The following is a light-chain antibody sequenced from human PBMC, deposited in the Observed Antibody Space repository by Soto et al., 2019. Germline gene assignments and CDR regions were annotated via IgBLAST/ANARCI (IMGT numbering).Light chain of an antibody. CDR3: QLYSDWPLT. CDR1: QTMHSN. V-gene: IGKV3D-15*01. CDR2: AAS. Sequence: EIVMTQSPATLSVSPGERVTLSCRPSQTMHSNLAWYQQRPGQAPRPLIYAASTRATGIPARFSGNGFGTEFTLTISSLQSEDVAVYYCQLYSDWPLTFGGGTKVAIK. J-gene: IGKJ4*01.